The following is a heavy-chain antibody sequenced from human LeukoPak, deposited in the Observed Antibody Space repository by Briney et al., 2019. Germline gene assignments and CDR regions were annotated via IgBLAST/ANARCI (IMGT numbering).Heavy chain of an antibody. CDR3: ASDPGGYCSSTSCLWALFDY. D-gene: IGHD2-2*01. CDR1: GGTFSSYA. J-gene: IGHJ4*02. Sequence: ASVKVSCKASGGTFSSYAISWVRQAPGQGLEWMGGIIPIFGTANYAQKFQGRVTITADESTSTAYMELSSLRSEDTAVYYCASDPGGYCSSTSCLWALFDYWGQGTLVTVSS. V-gene: IGHV1-69*13. CDR2: IIPIFGTA.